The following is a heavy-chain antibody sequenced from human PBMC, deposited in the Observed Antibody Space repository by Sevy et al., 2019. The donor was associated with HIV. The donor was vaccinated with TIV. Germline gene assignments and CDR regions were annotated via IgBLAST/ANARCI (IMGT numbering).Heavy chain of an antibody. CDR2: IYYSGST. Sequence: SETLSLTCTVSGGSISSYYWSWIRQPPGKGLEWIGYIYYSGSTNYNPSLKSRVTISVDTSKNQFSLKLSSVTAADTAVYYCARVTTAPDYYGMDVLGQGTTVTVSS. J-gene: IGHJ6*02. CDR3: ARVTTAPDYYGMDV. CDR1: GGSISSYY. V-gene: IGHV4-59*13. D-gene: IGHD4-17*01.